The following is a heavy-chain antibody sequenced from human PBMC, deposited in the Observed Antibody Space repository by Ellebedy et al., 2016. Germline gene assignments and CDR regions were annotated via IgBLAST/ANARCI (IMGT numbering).Heavy chain of an antibody. CDR2: VFHTGTS. J-gene: IGHJ3*01. V-gene: IGHV4-59*02. D-gene: IGHD6-19*01. Sequence: GSLRLSCNVSGGSVSSDYWNWIRRPPGKGLEWIGYVFHTGTSNYNPSLKSRVTLSVDTSKSQFSLRLTSVTAADTAVYYCAKWNGGWYAFEVWGQGTMVTVSS. CDR3: AKWNGGWYAFEV. CDR1: GGSVSSDY.